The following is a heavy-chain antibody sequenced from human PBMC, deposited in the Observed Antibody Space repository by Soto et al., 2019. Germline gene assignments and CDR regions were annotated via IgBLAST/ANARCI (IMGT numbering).Heavy chain of an antibody. V-gene: IGHV4-39*01. CDR2: IYYSGST. D-gene: IGHD4-17*01. Sequence: ETLSLTCTVSGGSISSSSYYWGWIRQPPGKGLEWIGSIYYSGSTYYNPSLKSRVTISVDTSKNQFSLKLSSVTAADTAVYYCARLVGSTVTTGDFDYWGQGTLVTVSS. J-gene: IGHJ4*02. CDR3: ARLVGSTVTTGDFDY. CDR1: GGSISSSSYY.